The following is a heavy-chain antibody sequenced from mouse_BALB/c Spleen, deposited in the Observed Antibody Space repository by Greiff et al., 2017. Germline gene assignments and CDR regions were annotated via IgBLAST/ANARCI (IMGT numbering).Heavy chain of an antibody. Sequence: EVQLVESGPGLVKPSQSLSLTCSVTGYSITSGYYWNWIRQFPGNKLEWMGYISYDGSNNYNPSLKNRISITRDTSKNQFFLKLNSVTTEDTATYYGARDPDGYYLAWFAYWGQGTLVTVSA. CDR2: ISYDGSN. J-gene: IGHJ3*01. CDR3: ARDPDGYYLAWFAY. D-gene: IGHD2-3*01. V-gene: IGHV3-6*02. CDR1: GYSITSGYY.